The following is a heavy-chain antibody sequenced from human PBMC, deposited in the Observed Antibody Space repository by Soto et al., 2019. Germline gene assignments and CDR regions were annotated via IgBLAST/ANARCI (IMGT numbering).Heavy chain of an antibody. CDR1: VESISSSSYY. J-gene: IGHJ4*02. CDR3: ARQRTTVVTQAYFDH. Sequence: SETLSLTCIVSVESISSSSYYWGWIRQPPGKGLEWIGSIYYSGRTYYNPSFKSRVTISIDTSKNQFSLKLSSVTATDTAVYYCARQRTTVVTQAYFDHWGQGALVTVSS. CDR2: IYYSGRT. D-gene: IGHD2-21*02. V-gene: IGHV4-39*01.